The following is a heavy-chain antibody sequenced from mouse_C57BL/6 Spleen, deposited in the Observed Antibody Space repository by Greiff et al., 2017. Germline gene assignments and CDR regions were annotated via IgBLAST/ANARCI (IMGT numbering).Heavy chain of an antibody. D-gene: IGHD2-1*01. CDR1: GFTFSDYG. CDR3: ARQDYGNLRAMDY. V-gene: IGHV5-15*01. J-gene: IGHJ4*01. CDR2: ISNLAYSI. Sequence: EVHLVESGGGLVQPGGSLKLSCAASGFTFSDYGMAWVRQAPRKGPEWVAFISNLAYSIYYADTVTGRFTISRENAKNTLYLEMSSLRSEDTAMYYCARQDYGNLRAMDYWGQGTSVTVSS.